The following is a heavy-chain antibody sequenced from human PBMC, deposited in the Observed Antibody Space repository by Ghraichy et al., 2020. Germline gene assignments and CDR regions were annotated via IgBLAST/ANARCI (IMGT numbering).Heavy chain of an antibody. CDR2: LSPDGSEV. D-gene: IGHD1-7*01. CDR1: GFTFSGYW. V-gene: IGHV3-7*03. Sequence: GESLNISCAASGFTFSGYWMSWVRQAPGKGPEWVANLSPDGSEVHYVDSVRGRFTTSRDNAKNSLFLQMSSLSAEDTAIYYCARYTNYPNWFDPWGRGTLVTVSS. J-gene: IGHJ5*02. CDR3: ARYTNYPNWFDP.